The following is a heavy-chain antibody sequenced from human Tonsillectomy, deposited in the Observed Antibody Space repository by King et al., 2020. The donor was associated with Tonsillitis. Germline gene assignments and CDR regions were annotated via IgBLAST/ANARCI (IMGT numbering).Heavy chain of an antibody. D-gene: IGHD3-10*01. CDR3: AKDMHGSGTLDAFDF. V-gene: IGHV3-9*01. CDR1: GFTFDDYA. CDR2: ISWNSGYK. Sequence: VQLVESGGGLVQPGRSLRLSCAASGFTFDDYAMAWVRQVPGKGLQWVSGISWNSGYKGYADSVKGRFNISRDNAKNSLYLQMNSLRAEDTALYYCAKDMHGSGTLDAFDFWGQGTMVTVSS. J-gene: IGHJ3*01.